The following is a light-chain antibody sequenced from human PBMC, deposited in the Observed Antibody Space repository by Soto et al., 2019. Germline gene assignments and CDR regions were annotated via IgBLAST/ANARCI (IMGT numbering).Light chain of an antibody. CDR1: QSVSRY. J-gene: IGKJ4*02. V-gene: IGKV3-11*01. Sequence: EIGLTQSPATLSLSPGERATLSCRASQSVSRYLAWYQHKPGQAPRLLIHDTSTRATGVPDTFSGSGSGTEFTLTISSLEPEDFAMYYCQQRVSSPPTFGGGTHVEIK. CDR3: QQRVSSPPT. CDR2: DTS.